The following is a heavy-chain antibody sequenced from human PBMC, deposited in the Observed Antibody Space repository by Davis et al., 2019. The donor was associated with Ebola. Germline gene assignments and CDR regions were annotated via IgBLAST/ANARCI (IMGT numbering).Heavy chain of an antibody. D-gene: IGHD1-1*01. J-gene: IGHJ4*02. CDR1: GYTFTTYG. CDR2: INPHNGNT. Sequence: ASAKVSCKASGYTFTTYGITWVRHATGQGLEWMGWINPHNGNTTYAQNVQGRVTITTDTSTSTAYMEVGSLSSDDTAVYYCARAQFPTTSDHWGQGTLVTVSS. CDR3: ARAQFPTTSDH. V-gene: IGHV1-18*04.